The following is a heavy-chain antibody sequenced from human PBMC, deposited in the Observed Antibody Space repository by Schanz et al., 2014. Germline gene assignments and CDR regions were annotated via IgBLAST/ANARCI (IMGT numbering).Heavy chain of an antibody. J-gene: IGHJ3*02. D-gene: IGHD2-21*01. V-gene: IGHV3-23*01. CDR3: ARDGYSVVVISPTESFDI. Sequence: EVHLLESGGGLVEPGGSLRLSCATSGFSLDIFAVSWVRQARGKGLEWVSAISGSGGSTYYADSVKGRFTISRDNSKNTLYLQMNSLRAEDTAVYYCARDGYSVVVISPTESFDIWGQGTMVTVSP. CDR2: ISGSGGST. CDR1: GFSLDIFA.